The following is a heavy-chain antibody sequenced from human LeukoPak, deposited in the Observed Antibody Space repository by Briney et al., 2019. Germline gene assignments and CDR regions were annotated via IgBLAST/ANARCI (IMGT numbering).Heavy chain of an antibody. CDR2: IYYSGST. CDR3: ARHLRAQLEWLDY. Sequence: SETLSLTCTVSGGSISSSSYYWGWIRQPPGKGLEWIGSIYYSGSTYYNPSLKSRVTISVDTSKNQFSLKLSSVTAADTAVYYCARHLRAQLEWLDYWGQGTLVTVSS. D-gene: IGHD3-3*01. J-gene: IGHJ4*02. V-gene: IGHV4-39*01. CDR1: GGSISSSSYY.